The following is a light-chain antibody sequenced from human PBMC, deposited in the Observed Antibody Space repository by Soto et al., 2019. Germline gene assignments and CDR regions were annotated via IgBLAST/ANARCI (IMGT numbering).Light chain of an antibody. V-gene: IGKV4-1*01. CDR2: WAS. J-gene: IGKJ2*01. CDR1: QSVLYSPNNKNY. CDR3: QQYAVTPFT. Sequence: DIVLTQSPDSLAVSLGERATINCKSSQSVLYSPNNKNYLAWFQQKLGQPPKLLIYWASTRESGVPDRFSGSGSVTDFTLTISSLQAEDVAVYYCQQYAVTPFTFGQGTKLEIK.